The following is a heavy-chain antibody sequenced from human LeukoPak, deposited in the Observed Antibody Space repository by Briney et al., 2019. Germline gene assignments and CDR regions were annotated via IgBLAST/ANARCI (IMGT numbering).Heavy chain of an antibody. J-gene: IGHJ4*02. V-gene: IGHV4-31*03. CDR1: GGSISSGGYY. D-gene: IGHD4-17*01. CDR3: ARHGGAYGDYWYYFDY. Sequence: SQTLSLTCTVSGGSISSGGYYWTWTRQHPGKGLEWIRYIYYSGSTYYTPPPTSRSTISVDTSKNQFSLKLSSVTAADTAVYYCARHGGAYGDYWYYFDYWGQGTLVTVSS. CDR2: IYYSGST.